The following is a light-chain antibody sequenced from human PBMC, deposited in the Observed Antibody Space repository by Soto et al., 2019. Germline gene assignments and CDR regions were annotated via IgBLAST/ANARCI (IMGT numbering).Light chain of an antibody. CDR3: QQGDIWPWT. J-gene: IGKJ1*01. Sequence: VMTQSPVTLSVSLGQRATLSCRASQTVSSHIAWYQQKPGQAPRLLISGVFVRATGIPGRFSGSGSGTEFTLTISSLQSEDFATYYCQQGDIWPWTFGQGTKVDI. CDR2: GVF. V-gene: IGKV3D-15*01. CDR1: QTVSSH.